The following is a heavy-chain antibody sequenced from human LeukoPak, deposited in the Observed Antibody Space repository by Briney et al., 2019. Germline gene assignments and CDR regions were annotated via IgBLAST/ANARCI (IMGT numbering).Heavy chain of an antibody. J-gene: IGHJ3*02. CDR2: IFYSGGS. D-gene: IGHD2-2*01. CDR1: GGSISSYY. V-gene: IGHV4-59*08. Sequence: NSSGTLSLTCTVSGGSISSYYWTWIRQPPGKGLEWIGYIFYSGGSNYNPSLKSRVTISVDTSKNHFSLKLSSVTAADTAVYYCARLGSTFDIWGQGTMVTVSS. CDR3: ARLGSTFDI.